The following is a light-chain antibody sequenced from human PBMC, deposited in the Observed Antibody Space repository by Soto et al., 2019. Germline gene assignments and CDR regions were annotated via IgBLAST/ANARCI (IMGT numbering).Light chain of an antibody. V-gene: IGKV1-5*01. Sequence: DIQMTQSPSTLSASVGDRVTIACRASQSISSYLAWYQRTPGKAPKLLIYDASNLETGVPSRFSGSGSGTEFTLTISSLQPDDFATYYCQQYSIYPLTFGGGT. J-gene: IGKJ4*01. CDR2: DAS. CDR1: QSISSY. CDR3: QQYSIYPLT.